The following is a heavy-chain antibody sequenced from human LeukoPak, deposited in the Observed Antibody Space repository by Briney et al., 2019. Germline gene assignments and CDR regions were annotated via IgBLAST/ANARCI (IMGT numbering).Heavy chain of an antibody. CDR2: IWYDRSNI. J-gene: IGHJ4*02. CDR1: GFTFSSYG. Sequence: PGGSLRLSCAASGFTFSSYGMHWVRQAPGKGLEWVSSIWYDRSNIYYADSVKGRFTISRDNSKNTLYLQMNSLRAEDTAVYYCARDTAVNYASSGYYAPSDYWGQGTLVTVSS. D-gene: IGHD3-22*01. V-gene: IGHV3-33*01. CDR3: ARDTAVNYASSGYYAPSDY.